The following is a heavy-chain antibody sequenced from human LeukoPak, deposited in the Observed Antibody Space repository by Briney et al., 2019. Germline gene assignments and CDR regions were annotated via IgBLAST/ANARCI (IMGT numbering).Heavy chain of an antibody. CDR3: ATQLRYFDWTNLYYFDY. CDR2: IYYSGST. J-gene: IGHJ4*02. D-gene: IGHD3-9*01. CDR1: GGSISSSSYY. V-gene: IGHV4-39*01. Sequence: SETLSLTCTVSGGSISSSSYYWGWIRQPPGKGLEWIGSIYYSGSTYYNPSLKSRVTISVDTSKNQFSLKLSSVTAADTAVYYCATQLRYFDWTNLYYFDYWGQGTLVTVSP.